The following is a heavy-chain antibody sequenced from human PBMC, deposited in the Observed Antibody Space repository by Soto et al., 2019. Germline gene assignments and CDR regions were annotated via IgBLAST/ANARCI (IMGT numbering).Heavy chain of an antibody. CDR3: ARVVSSGWYQGVRYYYYGMDV. D-gene: IGHD6-19*01. Sequence: GSLRLSCAASGFTVSSNYMSWVRQAPGKGLEWVSVIYSGGSTYYADSVKGRFTISRDNSKNTLYLQMNSLRAEDTAVYYCARVVSSGWYQGVRYYYYGMDVWGQGTTVTVSS. CDR2: IYSGGST. J-gene: IGHJ6*02. V-gene: IGHV3-53*01. CDR1: GFTVSSNY.